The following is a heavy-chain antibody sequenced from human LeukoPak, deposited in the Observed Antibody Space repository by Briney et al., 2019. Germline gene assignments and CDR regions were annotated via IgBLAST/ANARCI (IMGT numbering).Heavy chain of an antibody. V-gene: IGHV4-34*01. CDR3: ARGRNRKAVGYSSGWSTGYYYGMDV. J-gene: IGHJ6*02. CDR2: INHSGST. Sequence: PSETLSLTCAAYGGSFSGYYWSWIRQPPGKGLEWIGEINHSGSTNYNPSLKSRVTISVDTSKNQFSLKLSSVTAADTAVYYCARGRNRKAVGYSSGWSTGYYYGMDVWGQGTTVTVSS. D-gene: IGHD6-19*01. CDR1: GGSFSGYY.